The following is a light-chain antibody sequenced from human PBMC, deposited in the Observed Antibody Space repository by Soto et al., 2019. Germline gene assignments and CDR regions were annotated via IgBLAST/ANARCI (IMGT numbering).Light chain of an antibody. J-gene: IGKJ4*01. V-gene: IGKV3-20*01. CDR2: GAS. CDR1: QTVSSSY. CDR3: QQLGGYPKLT. Sequence: IVLTQSPGTLSLSPGQTATLSCRDSQTVSSSYLAWYQQRPGQPPRLLIYGASNRATGIPDRFSGSGSGKDLTLTISSLEPEDFAVYYWQQLGGYPKLTFGGGTKVEIK.